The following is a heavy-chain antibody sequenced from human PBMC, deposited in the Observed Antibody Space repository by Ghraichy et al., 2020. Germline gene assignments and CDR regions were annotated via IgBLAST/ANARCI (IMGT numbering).Heavy chain of an antibody. Sequence: SETLSLTCTVSGGSISSGGYYWSWIRQHPGKGLEWIGYIYYSGSTYYNPSLKSRVTISVDTSKNQFSLKLSSVTAADTAVYYCARETQKIGYCNSTSCYEAYYYYYYMDVWGKGTTVTVSS. CDR1: GGSISSGGYY. D-gene: IGHD2-2*01. CDR3: ARETQKIGYCNSTSCYEAYYYYYYMDV. CDR2: IYYSGST. J-gene: IGHJ6*03. V-gene: IGHV4-31*03.